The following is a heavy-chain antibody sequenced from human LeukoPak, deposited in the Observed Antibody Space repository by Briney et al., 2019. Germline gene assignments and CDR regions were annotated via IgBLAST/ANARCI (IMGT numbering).Heavy chain of an antibody. V-gene: IGHV4-61*02. CDR3: ARVGEGDWFDP. CDR2: IYTSGST. D-gene: IGHD3-10*01. CDR1: GGSISSGSYY. J-gene: IGHJ5*02. Sequence: PSETLSLTCTVSGGSISSGSYYWSWIRQPAGKGLEWIGRIYTSGSTNYNPSLKSRVTISVDTSKNQFSLKLSSVTAADTAVYYCARVGEGDWFDPWGQGTLVTVSS.